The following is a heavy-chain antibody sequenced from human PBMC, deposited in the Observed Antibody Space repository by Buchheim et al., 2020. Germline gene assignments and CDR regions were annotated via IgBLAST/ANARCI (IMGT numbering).Heavy chain of an antibody. V-gene: IGHV3-49*04. Sequence: EVQLVESGGGLVQPGRSLRLSCTASGFTFGDYAMSWVRQAPGKGLEWVGFIRSKAYGGTTEYAASVKGSFTISRDDSKSIPYLQMNSRKTEDTAGEYCTGGGELLLYYYYGMDVWGQGTT. J-gene: IGHJ6*02. CDR3: TGGGELLLYYYYGMDV. D-gene: IGHD1-26*01. CDR2: IRSKAYGGTT. CDR1: GFTFGDYA.